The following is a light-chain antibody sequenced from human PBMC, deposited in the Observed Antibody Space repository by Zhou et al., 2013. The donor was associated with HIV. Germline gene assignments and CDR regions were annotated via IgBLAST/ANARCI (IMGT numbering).Light chain of an antibody. V-gene: IGKV1-5*03. CDR2: KAS. J-gene: IGKJ1*01. CDR1: QPIGSW. Sequence: DIQMTQSPSTLSASVGDRVTITCRASQPIGSWLAWYQQKPGKAPKLLIYKASSLEFGVPSRFSGSGSGTEFTLTISSLQPDDFATYYCQEYEDFQWGFGQGTKVEVK. CDR3: QEYEDFQWG.